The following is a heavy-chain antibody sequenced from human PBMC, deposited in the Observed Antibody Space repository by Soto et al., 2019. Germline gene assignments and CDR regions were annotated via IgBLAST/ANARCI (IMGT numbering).Heavy chain of an antibody. Sequence: QVQLVQSGAEVKKPGASVKVSCKASGYIFTAYSMHWVRQAPGQGLEWMGVVNPSGGSTNYAQKFQGRITMTRDTSTSTGYMDLSSLTSEDTAVDYCAREENCSDGICYSEYFQRWGQGTLVTVSS. CDR2: VNPSGGST. CDR3: AREENCSDGICYSEYFQR. D-gene: IGHD2-15*01. CDR1: GYIFTAYS. J-gene: IGHJ1*01. V-gene: IGHV1-46*01.